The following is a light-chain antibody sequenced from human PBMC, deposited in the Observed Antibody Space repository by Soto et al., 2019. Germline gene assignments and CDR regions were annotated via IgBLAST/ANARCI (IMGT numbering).Light chain of an antibody. J-gene: IGLJ1*01. V-gene: IGLV2-14*03. CDR2: DVT. CDR1: SSDVGGYNY. CDR3: SSYTSSSTPYV. Sequence: QSVLTQPASVSGSPGQSITISCTGTSSDVGGYNYVSWYQQHPGKAPKLMIYDVTNRPSGVSNRFSGSKSGNTASLTISVLQAEDEADYYCSSYTSSSTPYVFATGTKLTVL.